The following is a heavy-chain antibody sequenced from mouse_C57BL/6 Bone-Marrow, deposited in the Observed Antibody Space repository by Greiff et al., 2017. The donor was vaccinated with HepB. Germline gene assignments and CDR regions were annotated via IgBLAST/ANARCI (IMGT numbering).Heavy chain of an antibody. Sequence: VQLQQSGPELVKPGASVKMSCKASGYTFTDYNMHWVKQSHGKSLEWIGYINPNNGSTSYNQKFKGKATLTVNKSSSTAYMELRSLTSEDSAVYYCARWDYSPWYFDVWGTGTTVTVSS. D-gene: IGHD2-13*01. V-gene: IGHV1-22*01. CDR2: INPNNGST. J-gene: IGHJ1*03. CDR3: ARWDYSPWYFDV. CDR1: GYTFTDYN.